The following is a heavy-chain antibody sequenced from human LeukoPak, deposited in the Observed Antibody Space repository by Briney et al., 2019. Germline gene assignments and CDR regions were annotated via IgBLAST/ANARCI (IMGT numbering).Heavy chain of an antibody. V-gene: IGHV4-39*07. J-gene: IGHJ6*03. CDR3: ARRPLWFGELFYYYYMDV. D-gene: IGHD3-10*01. Sequence: SETLSLTCTVSGGSISSSSYYWGWIRQPPGKGLEWIGSIYYSGSTYYNPSLKSRVTISVDTSKNQFSLKLSSVTAADTAVYYCARRPLWFGELFYYYYMDVWGKGTTVTISS. CDR1: GGSISSSSYY. CDR2: IYYSGST.